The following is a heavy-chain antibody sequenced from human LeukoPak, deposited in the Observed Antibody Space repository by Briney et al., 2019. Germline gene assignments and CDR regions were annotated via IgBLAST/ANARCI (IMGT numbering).Heavy chain of an antibody. J-gene: IGHJ4*02. CDR1: GFTFSSYW. D-gene: IGHD4-11*01. V-gene: IGHV3-74*01. CDR3: ARDVYYTKDT. Sequence: GGSLRLSCAASGFTFSSYWMHWVRQAPGKGLVWVSRIDSDGSDRRYADSVKGRFTISRDNAQNTVYLQMNSLRVEDTAVYYCARDVYYTKDTWGQGTLVTVSS. CDR2: IDSDGSDR.